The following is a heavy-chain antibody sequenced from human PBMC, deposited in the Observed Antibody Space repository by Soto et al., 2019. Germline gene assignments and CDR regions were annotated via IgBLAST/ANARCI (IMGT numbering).Heavy chain of an antibody. Sequence: ASVKVSCKASGYTFTSYGISWVRQAPGQGLEWMGWISAYNGNTNYAQKLQGRVTMTTDTSTSTAYMELRSLRSDDTAVYYCARDHSSSLYLGYYYGMDVWGQGTTVTVSS. CDR1: GYTFTSYG. CDR2: ISAYNGNT. V-gene: IGHV1-18*01. D-gene: IGHD6-13*01. CDR3: ARDHSSSLYLGYYYGMDV. J-gene: IGHJ6*02.